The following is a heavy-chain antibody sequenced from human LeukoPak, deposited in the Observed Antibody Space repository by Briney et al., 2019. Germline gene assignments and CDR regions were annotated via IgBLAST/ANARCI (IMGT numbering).Heavy chain of an antibody. Sequence: SETLSLTCTVSGGSISSGDYYWSWIRQPPGKGLEWIGYIYYSGSTYYNPSLKSRVTISVDTSKNQFSLKLSSVTAADTAVYNCARGRAIFGVVNSRPFDPWGQGTLVTVSS. V-gene: IGHV4-30-4*01. CDR3: ARGRAIFGVVNSRPFDP. CDR1: GGSISSGDYY. D-gene: IGHD3-3*01. CDR2: IYYSGST. J-gene: IGHJ5*02.